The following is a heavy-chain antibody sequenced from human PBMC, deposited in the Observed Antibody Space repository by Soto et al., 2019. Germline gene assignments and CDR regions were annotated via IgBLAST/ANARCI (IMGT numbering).Heavy chain of an antibody. Sequence: EVQLVESGGGLIQPGGSLRLSCAASDFTVSGNYMSWVRRSPGKGLECVSIIYSDGSTYYADSVKGRFTISRDSSKNTLYLQMISLGAEDTAVYYCAKGGDYYDSSGYYSVGTFDIWGQGKMVTVSS. CDR3: AKGGDYYDSSGYYSVGTFDI. D-gene: IGHD3-22*01. J-gene: IGHJ3*02. V-gene: IGHV3-53*01. CDR1: DFTVSGNY. CDR2: IYSDGST.